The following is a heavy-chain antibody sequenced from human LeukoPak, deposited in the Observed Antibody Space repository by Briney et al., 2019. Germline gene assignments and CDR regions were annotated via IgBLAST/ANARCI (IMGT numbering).Heavy chain of an antibody. CDR2: ISAYNGNT. CDR1: GYTFTSYG. CDR3: ARTGPHNGSRSYAFTNY. V-gene: IGHV1-18*01. D-gene: IGHD3-10*01. J-gene: IGHJ4*02. Sequence: VASVKVSCKASGYTFTSYGISWVRQAPGQGLEWMGWISAYNGNTNYAQKLQGRVTMTTDTSTSTAYMELRSLRSDDTAVYYCARTGPHNGSRSYAFTNYWGQGTLVTVSS.